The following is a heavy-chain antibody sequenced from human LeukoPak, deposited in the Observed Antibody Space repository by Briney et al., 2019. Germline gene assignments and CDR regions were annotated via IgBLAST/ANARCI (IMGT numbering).Heavy chain of an antibody. CDR2: ICYSGSS. V-gene: IGHV4-39*01. D-gene: IGHD3-10*01. CDR3: GRTYYYDSGSYYNGPFDY. CDR1: GGSVSSSSYY. Sequence: PSETLSLTCPVSGGSVSSSSYYWTWIRQPPGQGLDGFVSICYSGSSYYYPSRKSRVSISMSTSQNPLPLSPVSVAAAGPAVYYCGRTYYYDSGSYYNGPFDYWGQGTLVTVSS. J-gene: IGHJ4*02.